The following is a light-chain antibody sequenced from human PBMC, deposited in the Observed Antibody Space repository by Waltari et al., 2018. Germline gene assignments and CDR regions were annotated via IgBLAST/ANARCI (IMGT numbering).Light chain of an antibody. CDR3: AAWDDSLNVI. V-gene: IGLV1-44*01. CDR1: NSNIGSTI. J-gene: IGLJ2*01. Sequence: QSVLTQPPSASGTPGQRVTIPCSGSNSNIGSTIVNGYQLLPGVAPKLLIYSGNGGPSVVPDGFAGSRSGNSASLAISGLQSEDEAGYYCAAWDDSLNVIFGGETKLTVL. CDR2: SGN.